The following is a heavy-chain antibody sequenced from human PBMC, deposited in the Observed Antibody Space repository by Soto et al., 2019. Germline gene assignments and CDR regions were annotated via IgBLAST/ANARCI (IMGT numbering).Heavy chain of an antibody. Sequence: SETLSLTCTVSGGSISSYYWSWIRQHPGKGLEWIGYIYYSGSTNYNPSLKSRVTISVDTSKNQFSLKLSAVTAADAAAYYCATEVDDGDDDGYYYYYMDVWGKGTTVTVSS. CDR1: GGSISSYY. J-gene: IGHJ6*03. CDR3: ATEVDDGDDDGYYYYYMDV. D-gene: IGHD4-17*01. CDR2: IYYSGST. V-gene: IGHV4-59*01.